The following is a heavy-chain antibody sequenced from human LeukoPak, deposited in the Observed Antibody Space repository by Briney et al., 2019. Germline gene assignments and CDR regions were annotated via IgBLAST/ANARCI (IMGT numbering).Heavy chain of an antibody. J-gene: IGHJ4*02. CDR2: ISESGGGT. CDR1: GFTFSNYG. D-gene: IGHD5-24*01. Sequence: QPGGSLRLSCTGSGFTFSNYGMNWVRQAPGKGLEWVSGISESGGGTNYADSVKGRFSISRDNAKNTVYLQMNSLRAEDTAVYYCAKDATPYNGMWDYFDHWGQGTPVTVSS. CDR3: AKDATPYNGMWDYFDH. V-gene: IGHV3-23*01.